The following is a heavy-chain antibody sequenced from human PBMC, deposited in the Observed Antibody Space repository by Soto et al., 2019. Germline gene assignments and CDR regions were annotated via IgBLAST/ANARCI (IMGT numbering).Heavy chain of an antibody. CDR2: IIPIFGTA. CDR3: ARDAAIFGVARHFDY. Sequence: SVKVSCKASGGTFSSYAISWVRQAPGQGLEWMGGIIPIFGTANYAQKFQGRVTITADESTSTACMELSSLRSEDTAVYYCARDAAIFGVARHFDYWGQGTLVTVSS. J-gene: IGHJ4*02. D-gene: IGHD3-3*01. V-gene: IGHV1-69*13. CDR1: GGTFSSYA.